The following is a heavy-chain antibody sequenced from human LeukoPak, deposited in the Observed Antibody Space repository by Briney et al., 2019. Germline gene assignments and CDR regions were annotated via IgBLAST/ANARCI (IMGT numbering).Heavy chain of an antibody. CDR1: GGSISSSSYY. V-gene: IGHV4-39*07. D-gene: IGHD6-19*01. J-gene: IGHJ5*02. CDR2: IYYSGST. CDR3: ARPIAVAGTEQGWFDP. Sequence: SETLSLTCTVSGGSISSSSYYWGWIRQPPGKGLEWIGSIYYSGSTYYNPSLKSRVTISVDTSKNQFSLKLSSVTAADTAVYYCARPIAVAGTEQGWFDPWGQGTLVTVSS.